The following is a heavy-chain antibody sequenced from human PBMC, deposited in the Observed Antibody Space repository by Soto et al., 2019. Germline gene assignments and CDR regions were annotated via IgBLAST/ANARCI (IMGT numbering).Heavy chain of an antibody. CDR1: GGSISNYY. Sequence: QVQLQESGPGLVKPSETLSLTCAVSGGSISNYYWSWLRQPPGKELEWIGYVFYSGATNYNPSLKSRVTISIDTSKNQFSLKLSSVTAADTAVYYCAREMTTLGPFDYWGQGTLVTVSS. D-gene: IGHD4-17*01. CDR3: AREMTTLGPFDY. J-gene: IGHJ4*02. V-gene: IGHV4-59*01. CDR2: VFYSGAT.